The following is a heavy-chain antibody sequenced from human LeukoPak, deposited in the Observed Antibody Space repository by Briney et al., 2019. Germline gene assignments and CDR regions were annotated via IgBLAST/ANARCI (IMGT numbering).Heavy chain of an antibody. D-gene: IGHD6-25*01. Sequence: GASVKVSCKASGYTFTGYFMHWVRQAPGQGLEWMGWSNPNSGGTSYLQNFQGRVTMTRDTSISTAYMDLSRLRSDDTAVYYCARGRPGDYFDYWGQGTLVTVSS. CDR3: ARGRPGDYFDY. V-gene: IGHV1-2*02. J-gene: IGHJ4*02. CDR2: SNPNSGGT. CDR1: GYTFTGYF.